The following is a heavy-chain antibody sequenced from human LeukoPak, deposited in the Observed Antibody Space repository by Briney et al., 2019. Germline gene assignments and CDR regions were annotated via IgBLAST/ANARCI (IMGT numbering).Heavy chain of an antibody. CDR1: GLTFTDAW. CDR3: TTGRVQGEAVAGTGGFDY. J-gene: IGHJ4*02. D-gene: IGHD6-19*01. CDR2: IKRKTDGGTT. Sequence: KAGGSQRLSCAASGLTFTDAWMSWVRQAPGKGLEWVGRIKRKTDGGTTDYAAPVKGRFTISRDDSKNALYMQMNSLETEDTAVYYCTTGRVQGEAVAGTGGFDYWGQGTLVTVSS. V-gene: IGHV3-15*01.